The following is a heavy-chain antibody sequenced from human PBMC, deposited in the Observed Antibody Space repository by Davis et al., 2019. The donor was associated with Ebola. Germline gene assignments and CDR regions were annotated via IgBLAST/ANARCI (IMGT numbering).Heavy chain of an antibody. V-gene: IGHV4-39*01. CDR3: ARLTLASVPDIVDL. Sequence: MPSETLSLTCSVSGGSISNSFYNWGWIRQTPEKGLEWIASIYYSGNTYYNPSLKSRVTIFVDTSKNQFSLKVSSVTAADTAVYYCARLTLASVPDIVDLWGQGSLVTVSP. D-gene: IGHD3-16*02. CDR2: IYYSGNT. J-gene: IGHJ5*02. CDR1: GGSISNSFYN.